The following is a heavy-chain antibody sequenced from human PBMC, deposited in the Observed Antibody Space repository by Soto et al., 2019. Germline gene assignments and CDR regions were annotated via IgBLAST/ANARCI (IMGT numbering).Heavy chain of an antibody. CDR3: ARGYYYGSGENYGMDV. D-gene: IGHD3-10*01. V-gene: IGHV1-18*04. CDR2: ISAYNGNT. CDR1: GYTFTSYG. Sequence: ASVKVSCRASGYTFTSYGISWVRQAPGQGLEWMGWISAYNGNTNYAQKLQGRVTMTTDTSTSTAYMELRSLRSDDTAVYYCARGYYYGSGENYGMDVWGQGTTVTVSS. J-gene: IGHJ6*02.